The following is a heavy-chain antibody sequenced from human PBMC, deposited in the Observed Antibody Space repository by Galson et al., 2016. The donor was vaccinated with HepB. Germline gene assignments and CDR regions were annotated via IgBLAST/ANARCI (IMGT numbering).Heavy chain of an antibody. D-gene: IGHD4-11*01. CDR1: GFTFSNYA. Sequence: SLRLSCAASGFTFSNYAMSWVRQAPGKGPEWVSAISGVSDRTYYAGSMKDRFIISRDDSRNMLFLQLNSLRAEDTAIYYCAKESPYSNVRQYYLENRGLGTLVTVSS. CDR3: AKESPYSNVRQYYLEN. V-gene: IGHV3-23*01. J-gene: IGHJ4*01. CDR2: ISGVSDRT.